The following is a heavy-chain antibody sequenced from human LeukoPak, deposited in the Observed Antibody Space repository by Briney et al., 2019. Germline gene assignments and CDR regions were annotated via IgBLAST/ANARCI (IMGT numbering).Heavy chain of an antibody. J-gene: IGHJ5*02. D-gene: IGHD4-23*01. CDR1: GGSITSYY. CDR3: ARAYGGNSGEFDP. V-gene: IGHV4-59*01. CDR2: VHNRWTT. Sequence: PSETLSLTCSVSGGSITSYYWSWIRQSPMKGLEGIGSVHNRWTTYYNPSLKTRVTISGDKSKNPLSLRMTYVTTADTAVYFCARAYGGNSGEFDPWGQGTLVTVSS.